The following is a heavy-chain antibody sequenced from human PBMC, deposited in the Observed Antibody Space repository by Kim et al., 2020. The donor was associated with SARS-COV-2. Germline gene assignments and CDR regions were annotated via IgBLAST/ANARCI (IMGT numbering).Heavy chain of an antibody. J-gene: IGHJ4*01. D-gene: IGHD6-13*01. CDR3: ARLRRGEAATRGPYYF. Sequence: SETLSLTCTVSGGSISSSSYYWGWIRQPPGKGLEWIGSIYYSGSTYYNPSLKSRVTISVDTSKNQFSLKLSSVTAADTAVYYCARLRRGEAATRGPYYF. CDR2: IYYSGST. V-gene: IGHV4-39*01. CDR1: GGSISSSSYY.